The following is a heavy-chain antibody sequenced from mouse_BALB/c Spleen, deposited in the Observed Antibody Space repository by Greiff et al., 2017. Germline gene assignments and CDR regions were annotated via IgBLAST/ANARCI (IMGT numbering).Heavy chain of an antibody. CDR3: ARDDDYDDWFAY. D-gene: IGHD2-4*01. V-gene: IGHV5-17*02. CDR1: GFTFSSFG. J-gene: IGHJ3*01. CDR2: ISSGSSTI. Sequence: EVKLVESGGGLVQPGGSRKLSCAASGFTFSSFGMHWVRQAPEKGLEWVAYISSGSSTIYYADTVKGRFTISRDNPKNTLFLQMTSLRSEDTAMYYCARDDDYDDWFAYWGQGTLVTVSA.